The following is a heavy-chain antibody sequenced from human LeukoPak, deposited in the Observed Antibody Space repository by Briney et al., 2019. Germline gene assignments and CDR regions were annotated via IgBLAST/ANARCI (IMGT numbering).Heavy chain of an antibody. CDR1: GFTFNHAW. CDR3: TTSWERRYDY. Sequence: RPGGSLRLSCAASGFTFNHAWMNWVRQAPGKGLEWVGRIKSKTDDETTDYAAPVKGRFTISRDDSKNTLYLQMNSLKTEDTAVYYCTTSWERRYDYWGQGTLVTVSS. V-gene: IGHV3-15*01. J-gene: IGHJ4*02. CDR2: IKSKTDDETT. D-gene: IGHD1-26*01.